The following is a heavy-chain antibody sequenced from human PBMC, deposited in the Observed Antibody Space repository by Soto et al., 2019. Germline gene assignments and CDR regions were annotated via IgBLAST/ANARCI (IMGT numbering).Heavy chain of an antibody. D-gene: IGHD3-10*01. Sequence: EVQLVESGGGLVQPGGSLRLSCAASGFTFSSYWMHWVRQAPGKGLVWVSRINSDGSSTSYADSVKGRFTISRDNAKNTXYXXMNQLGAEDTAVYYCGGGIGSSGWDPMCCYYGREVWGQGTTVTVSS. J-gene: IGHJ6*02. V-gene: IGHV3-74*01. CDR2: INSDGSST. CDR1: GFTFSSYW. CDR3: GGGIGSSGWDPMCCYYGREV.